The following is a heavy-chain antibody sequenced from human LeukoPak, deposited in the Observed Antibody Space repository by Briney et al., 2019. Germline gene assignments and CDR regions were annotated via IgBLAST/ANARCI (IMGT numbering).Heavy chain of an antibody. CDR2: IKQDGSEK. V-gene: IGHV3-7*01. J-gene: IGHJ3*02. Sequence: PGGSLRLSCAASGFTFSSYWMSWVRQAPGKGLEWVANIKQDGSEKYYVDSVKGRFTISRDNAKNSLYLQMNSLRAEYTAVYYCARALHITMVRYDAFDIWGQGTMVTVSS. D-gene: IGHD3-10*01. CDR1: GFTFSSYW. CDR3: ARALHITMVRYDAFDI.